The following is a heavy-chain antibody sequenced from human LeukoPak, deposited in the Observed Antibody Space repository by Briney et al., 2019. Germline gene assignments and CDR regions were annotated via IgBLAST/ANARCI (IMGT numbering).Heavy chain of an antibody. Sequence: ASVKVSCKVSGYTLTELSMHWVRQAPGKGLEWMGGFDPEDGETIYAQKFRGRVTMTEDTSTDTAYMELSNLRSEDTAVYYCATDLRLLCLVWWGQGTLVTVSS. CDR3: ATDLRLLCLVW. CDR1: GYTLTELS. CDR2: FDPEDGET. D-gene: IGHD3-10*01. J-gene: IGHJ4*02. V-gene: IGHV1-24*01.